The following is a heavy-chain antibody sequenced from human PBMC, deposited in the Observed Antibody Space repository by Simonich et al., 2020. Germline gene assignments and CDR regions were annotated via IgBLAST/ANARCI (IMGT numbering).Heavy chain of an antibody. CDR3: ARDFRLQLVEIGTYYYYGMDV. V-gene: IGHV3-48*03. J-gene: IGHJ6*02. CDR1: GFTFSSYE. CDR2: ISSRGSTI. Sequence: EVQLVESGGGLVQPGGFLRLSCAASGFTFSSYEMNWVREAPGKGLERVSYISSRGSTIYYADSVKGRFTIPRDNATTPLYLQMNSLRAEATAVYYCARDFRLQLVEIGTYYYYGMDVWGQGTTVTVSS. D-gene: IGHD6-6*01.